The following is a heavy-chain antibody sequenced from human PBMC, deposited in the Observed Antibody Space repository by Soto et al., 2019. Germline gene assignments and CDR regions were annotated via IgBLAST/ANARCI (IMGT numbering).Heavy chain of an antibody. CDR2: ISGSGGST. CDR3: AKPRYDYVWGSYRPNSYYYGMDV. V-gene: IGHV3-23*01. CDR1: GFTFSSYA. D-gene: IGHD3-16*02. Sequence: LRLSCAASGFTFSSYAMSWVRQAPGKGLEWVSAISGSGGSTYYADSVKGRFTISRDNSKNTLYLQMNSLRAEDTAVYYCAKPRYDYVWGSYRPNSYYYGMDVWGQGTTVTVSS. J-gene: IGHJ6*02.